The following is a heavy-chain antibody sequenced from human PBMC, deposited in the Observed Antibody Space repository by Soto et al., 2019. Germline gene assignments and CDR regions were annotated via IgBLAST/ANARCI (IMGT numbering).Heavy chain of an antibody. V-gene: IGHV1-18*01. Sequence: QVQLVQSGAEVKKPGASVKVSCKASGYTFTSYGISWVRQAPGQGLEWMGWISAYNGNTNYAQKFQGRVTMTTDTPPTTVYMELGTLRSDDTAVYYCARGWFGELIVYYYGMDVWGQGTTVTVS. CDR1: GYTFTSYG. D-gene: IGHD3-10*01. CDR3: ARGWFGELIVYYYGMDV. CDR2: ISAYNGNT. J-gene: IGHJ6*02.